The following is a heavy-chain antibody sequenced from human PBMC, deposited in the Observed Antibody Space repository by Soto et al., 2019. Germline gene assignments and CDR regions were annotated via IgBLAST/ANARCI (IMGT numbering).Heavy chain of an antibody. CDR3: ARGRRLRGYSYGPDAFDI. D-gene: IGHD5-18*01. Sequence: SETLSLTCAVYGGSFSGYYWSCIRQPPGKGLEWIGEINHSGSTNYNPSLKSRVTISVDTSKNQFSLKLSSVTAADTAVYYCARGRRLRGYSYGPDAFDIWGQGTMVTVSS. CDR2: INHSGST. V-gene: IGHV4-34*01. J-gene: IGHJ3*02. CDR1: GGSFSGYY.